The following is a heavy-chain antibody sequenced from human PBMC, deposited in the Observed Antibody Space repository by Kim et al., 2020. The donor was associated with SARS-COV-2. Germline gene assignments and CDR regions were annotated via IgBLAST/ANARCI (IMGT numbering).Heavy chain of an antibody. CDR2: IYYSGST. CDR1: GGSISSYY. V-gene: IGHV4-59*13. D-gene: IGHD3-22*01. Sequence: SETLSLTCTVSGGSISSYYWSWIRQPPGKGLEWIGYIYYSGSTNYNPSLKSRVTISVDTSKNQFSLKLSSATAADTAVYYCARERSPTYYYDSSGYPFDYWGQGTLVTVSS. J-gene: IGHJ4*02. CDR3: ARERSPTYYYDSSGYPFDY.